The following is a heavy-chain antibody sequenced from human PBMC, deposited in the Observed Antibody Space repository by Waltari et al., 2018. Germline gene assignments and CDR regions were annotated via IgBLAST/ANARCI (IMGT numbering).Heavy chain of an antibody. V-gene: IGHV3-23*01. CDR1: GFTFRNYA. Sequence: EVQLLESGGGLVQPGGSLRLSCEASGFTFRNYAMAWVRRAPGEGLEWVLGIGTSGRSGRKAESVKGRFTISRDNSKNTLYLQLNSLRAEDTAKYYCAKDVISDWEGNYFDHWGQGTLVTVSS. D-gene: IGHD3-16*02. CDR3: AKDVISDWEGNYFDH. J-gene: IGHJ4*02. CDR2: IGTSGRSG.